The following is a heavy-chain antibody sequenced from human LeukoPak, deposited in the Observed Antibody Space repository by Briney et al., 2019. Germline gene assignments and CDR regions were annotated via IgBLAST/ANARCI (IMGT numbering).Heavy chain of an antibody. D-gene: IGHD6-13*01. J-gene: IGHJ4*02. Sequence: GGSLRLSCAASGFTLSSYAMSWVRQAPGKGLEWVSVIYSGGSTYYADSVKGRFTISRDNSKNTLYLQMNSLRAEDTAVYYCASGRTAGYYWGQGTLVTVSS. CDR1: GFTLSSYA. V-gene: IGHV3-53*01. CDR3: ASGRTAGYY. CDR2: IYSGGST.